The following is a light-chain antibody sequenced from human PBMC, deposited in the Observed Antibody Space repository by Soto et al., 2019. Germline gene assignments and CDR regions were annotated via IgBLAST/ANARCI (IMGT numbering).Light chain of an antibody. CDR2: EAS. CDR1: SSDVGSYNL. J-gene: IGLJ2*01. Sequence: QSALTQPASVSGSPGQSITISCTGTSSDVGSYNLVSWYQQLPGKAPKLMIYEASKRPSGVSTRFSGSKSGNTASLTISGLQAEDEADYYCCSYAGSTTVVFGGGTKLTVL. CDR3: CSYAGSTTVV. V-gene: IGLV2-23*01.